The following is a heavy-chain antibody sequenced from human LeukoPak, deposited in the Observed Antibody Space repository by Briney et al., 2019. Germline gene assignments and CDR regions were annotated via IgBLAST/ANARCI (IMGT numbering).Heavy chain of an antibody. D-gene: IGHD5-18*01. V-gene: IGHV1-69*05. CDR3: AAGNPTLDTAMVDYYYYYMDV. CDR2: IIPIFGTA. CDR1: GGTFSSYA. J-gene: IGHJ6*03. Sequence: EASVKVSCKASGGTFSSYAISWVRQAPGQGLEWMGGIIPIFGTANYAQKFQGRVTITTDESTSTAYMELSSLRSEDTAVYYCAAGNPTLDTAMVDYYYYYMDVWGKGTTVTVSS.